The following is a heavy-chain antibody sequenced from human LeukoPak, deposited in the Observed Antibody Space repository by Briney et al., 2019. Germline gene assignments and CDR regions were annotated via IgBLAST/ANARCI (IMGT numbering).Heavy chain of an antibody. Sequence: PSETLSLTCTVSGGSINSGTSYWSWIRQPAGKGLEWIGRIYTSGRTYYNPSLKSRVTISVDMSKNQFSLRLSSVTAADTAVYYCARDQWGGDYIHDAFDMWGQGTMVTVSS. D-gene: IGHD2-21*02. V-gene: IGHV4-61*02. CDR3: ARDQWGGDYIHDAFDM. CDR2: IYTSGRT. CDR1: GGSINSGTSY. J-gene: IGHJ3*02.